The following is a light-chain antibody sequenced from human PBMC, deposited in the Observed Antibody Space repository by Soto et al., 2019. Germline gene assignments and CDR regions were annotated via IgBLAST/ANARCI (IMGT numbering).Light chain of an antibody. CDR1: QSVSSN. CDR2: GAS. Sequence: EIVMTQSPANLSVSPGERATLSCRASQSVSSNLAWYQQKPGQAPRLLIYGASTRATGIPARFSGSGSGTDFTLTISRLQSEDFAVYYCQQYNNWPGWTFGQGTKVEIK. J-gene: IGKJ1*01. V-gene: IGKV3-15*01. CDR3: QQYNNWPGWT.